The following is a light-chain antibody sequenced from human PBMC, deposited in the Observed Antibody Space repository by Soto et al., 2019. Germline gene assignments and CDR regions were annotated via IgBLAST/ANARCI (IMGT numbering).Light chain of an antibody. CDR3: QQYNYWPPA. Sequence: EIVMTQSPATLSVSPGERATLSCRASQSVSSNLAWYQQKPGQAPRLLIYGASTRATGIPARFSGSGSGTDFTLTISSLQSEDFSVYYCQQYNYWPPAFGPGTKVDIK. CDR2: GAS. J-gene: IGKJ3*01. V-gene: IGKV3-15*01. CDR1: QSVSSN.